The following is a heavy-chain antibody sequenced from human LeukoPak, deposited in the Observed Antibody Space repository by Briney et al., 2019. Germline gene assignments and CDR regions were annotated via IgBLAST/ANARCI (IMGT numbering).Heavy chain of an antibody. V-gene: IGHV1-69*04. CDR1: GGTFSSYA. D-gene: IGHD2-2*01. J-gene: IGHJ6*02. Sequence: ASVKVSCKASGGTFSSYAISWVRQAPGQGLEWMGRIIPILGIANYAQKFQGRVTITADKSTSTAYMELSSLRSEDTAVYYCAKGYCSSTSCYAPEVWGQGTTVTVSS. CDR2: IIPILGIA. CDR3: AKGYCSSTSCYAPEV.